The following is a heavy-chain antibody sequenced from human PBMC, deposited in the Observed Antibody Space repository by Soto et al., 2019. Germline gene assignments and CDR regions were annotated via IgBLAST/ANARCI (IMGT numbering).Heavy chain of an antibody. J-gene: IGHJ4*02. V-gene: IGHV3-13*01. CDR1: GFTVSRYD. CDR2: IGSAGDT. Sequence: EVQLVESGGGLVQPGVSLRLSCAASGFTVSRYDMHWVRQATGKGLEWVSVIGSAGDTYYPGSVKGRFTISRENAQNSLYLQMTSLRAEDTAVYYCAKADDGGTHFENWGRGTLVTVSS. CDR3: AKADDGGTHFEN. D-gene: IGHD4-17*01.